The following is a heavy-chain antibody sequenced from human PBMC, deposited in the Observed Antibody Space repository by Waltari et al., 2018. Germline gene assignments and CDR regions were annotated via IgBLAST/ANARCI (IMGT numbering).Heavy chain of an antibody. CDR3: ARIPEVQGAVNAFDI. D-gene: IGHD3-10*01. J-gene: IGHJ3*02. V-gene: IGHV4-39*07. Sequence: QVQLQESGPGLVKPSETLSLTCTVSGGSISSSSYYWGWIRQPPGKGLEWIGSIYYSGSTDYNPSLKSRVTISVDTSKNQFSLKLSSVTAADTAVYYCARIPEVQGAVNAFDIWGQGTMVTVSS. CDR1: GGSISSSSYY. CDR2: IYYSGST.